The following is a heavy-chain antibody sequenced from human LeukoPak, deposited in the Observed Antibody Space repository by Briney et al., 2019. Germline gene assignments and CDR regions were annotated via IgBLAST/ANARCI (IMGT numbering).Heavy chain of an antibody. J-gene: IGHJ4*02. CDR2: ISWNSGTI. D-gene: IGHD3-10*01. CDR3: AKDKVFGGELDY. CDR1: GFTFDNYA. Sequence: GGSLRLSCAASGFTFDNYAMHWVRQPPGKGLEWVSGISWNSGTIGYADSVKGRFTISRDNAKNSLYLQMNSLRAEDTALYYCAKDKVFGGELDYWGQGTLVTVSS. V-gene: IGHV3-9*01.